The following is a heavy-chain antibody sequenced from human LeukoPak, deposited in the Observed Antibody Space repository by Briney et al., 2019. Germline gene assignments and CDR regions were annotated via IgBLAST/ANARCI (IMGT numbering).Heavy chain of an antibody. CDR2: TSSSSSYI. V-gene: IGHV3-21*01. CDR3: AREGPYCSGGSCYSGGFDY. Sequence: GGSLRLSCAASGFTFSSYSMNWVRQAPGKGLEWVSSTSSSSSYIYYADSVKGRFTISRDNAKNSLYLQMNSLRAEDTAVYYCAREGPYCSGGSCYSGGFDYWGQGTLVTVSS. CDR1: GFTFSSYS. D-gene: IGHD2-15*01. J-gene: IGHJ4*02.